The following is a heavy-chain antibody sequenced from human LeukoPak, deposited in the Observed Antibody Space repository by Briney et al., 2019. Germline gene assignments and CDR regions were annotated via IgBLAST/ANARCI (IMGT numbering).Heavy chain of an antibody. CDR2: IYSGST. Sequence: SETLSLTCTVSGGSITSDVYYWSWIRQHPGKGLDWIGYIYSGSTSYNPSLKSRVTISVDTSKNQFSLSLTSVTAADTAVYYCASSRYYYGAGSTNWFDPWGQGTPVTVSS. CDR1: GGSITSDVYY. J-gene: IGHJ5*02. D-gene: IGHD3-10*01. CDR3: ASSRYYYGAGSTNWFDP. V-gene: IGHV4-31*03.